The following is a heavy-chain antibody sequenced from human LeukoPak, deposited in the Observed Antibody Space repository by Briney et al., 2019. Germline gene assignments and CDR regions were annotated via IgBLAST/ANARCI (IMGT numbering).Heavy chain of an antibody. Sequence: SETLSFTCTVSGGSISSYYWSWIRQPPGKGLEWIGYIYYSGSTNYNPSLKSRVTISVDTSKNQFSLKLSSVTAADTAVYYCARDRDYDSSGYYHTNWFDPWGQGTLVTVSS. CDR2: IYYSGST. CDR1: GGSISSYY. V-gene: IGHV4-59*01. D-gene: IGHD3-22*01. CDR3: ARDRDYDSSGYYHTNWFDP. J-gene: IGHJ5*02.